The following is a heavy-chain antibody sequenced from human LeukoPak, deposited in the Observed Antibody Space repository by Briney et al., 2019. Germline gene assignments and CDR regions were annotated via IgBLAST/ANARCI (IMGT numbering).Heavy chain of an antibody. CDR3: AKDQDDSSGYYFDY. D-gene: IGHD3-22*01. V-gene: IGHV3-23*01. CDR2: ISGSGGST. Sequence: RGGSLRLSCAASGFTFSNYAMSWVRQGPGKGLEWVSAISGSGGSTYYADSVKGRFTISRDNSKNTLYLQMNSLRAEDTAVYYCAKDQDDSSGYYFDYWGQGTLVTVSS. J-gene: IGHJ4*02. CDR1: GFTFSNYA.